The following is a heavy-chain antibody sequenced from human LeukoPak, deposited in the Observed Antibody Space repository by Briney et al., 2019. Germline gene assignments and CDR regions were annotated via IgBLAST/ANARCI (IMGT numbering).Heavy chain of an antibody. Sequence: GGSLRLSCAASGFTFISYAMHWVRQAPGKGLEWVAVISYDGSNKYYADSVKGRFTISRDNSKNTLYLQMNSLRAEDTAVYYCAREDPLLDTAIDYWGQGTLVTVSS. CDR2: ISYDGSNK. CDR3: AREDPLLDTAIDY. V-gene: IGHV3-30-3*01. J-gene: IGHJ4*02. CDR1: GFTFISYA. D-gene: IGHD5-18*01.